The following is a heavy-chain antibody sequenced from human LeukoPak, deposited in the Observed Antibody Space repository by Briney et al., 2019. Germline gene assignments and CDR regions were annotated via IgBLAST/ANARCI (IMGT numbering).Heavy chain of an antibody. CDR2: IIPILGIA. J-gene: IGHJ4*02. CDR1: GYTFSGYY. Sequence: SVRVSCRASGYTFSGYYMHWVRQAPGQGLEWMGRIIPILGIANYAQKFQGRVTITADKSTSTAYMELSSLRSEDTAVYYCARGGRYCGGDCYLYWGQGTLVTVSS. D-gene: IGHD2-21*02. CDR3: ARGGRYCGGDCYLY. V-gene: IGHV1-69*04.